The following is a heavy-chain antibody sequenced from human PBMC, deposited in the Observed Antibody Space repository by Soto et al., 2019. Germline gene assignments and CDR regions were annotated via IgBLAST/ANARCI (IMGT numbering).Heavy chain of an antibody. CDR3: ARANWTYGSGSYDFDY. D-gene: IGHD3-10*01. CDR2: IIPIFGTA. J-gene: IGHJ4*02. CDR1: GGTFSSYA. V-gene: IGHV1-69*13. Sequence: SVKVSCKASGGTFSSYAISWVRQAPGQGLEWMGGIIPIFGTANYAQKFQGRVTITADESTSTAYMELSSLRSEDTAVYYCARANWTYGSGSYDFDYWGQGTLVTVSS.